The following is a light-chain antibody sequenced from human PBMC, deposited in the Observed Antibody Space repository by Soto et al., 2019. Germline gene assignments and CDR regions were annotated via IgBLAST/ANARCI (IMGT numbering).Light chain of an antibody. CDR1: SSDVGGYNY. CDR3: GSYSSSNTPFV. J-gene: IGLJ1*01. V-gene: IGLV2-14*01. Sequence: QSLLAQPASVSGSPGQSITISCTGTSSDVGGYNYVSWYQQHPGKAPKLMIYEVTNRPSGVSNRFSGSKSGNTASLTISGLQAEDEADYYCGSYSSSNTPFVFGSGNKVTVL. CDR2: EVT.